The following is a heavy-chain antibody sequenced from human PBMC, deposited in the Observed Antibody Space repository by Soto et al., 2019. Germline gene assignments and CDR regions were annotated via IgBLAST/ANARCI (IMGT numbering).Heavy chain of an antibody. CDR2: IYYSGST. V-gene: IGHV4-61*08. CDR3: ARSPNYYYYGFDV. J-gene: IGHJ6*02. D-gene: IGHD3-10*01. Sequence: NPSETLSLTCTVSGGSVSSGDYFWSWLRQSPGKRLEWIAYIYYSGSTNYNPSLKSRATISVDTSKSRVSLTLTSMTAADAALYYCARSPNYYYYGFDVWGQGTAVTVSS. CDR1: GGSVSSGDYF.